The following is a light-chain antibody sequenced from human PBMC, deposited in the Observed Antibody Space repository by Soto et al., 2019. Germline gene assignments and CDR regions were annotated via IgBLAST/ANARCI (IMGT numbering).Light chain of an antibody. CDR2: GNS. CDR3: QSYDSSLSGWV. V-gene: IGLV1-40*01. CDR1: SSNIGAGYD. Sequence: QSVLTQPPSVSGAPGQRVTISCTESSSNIGAGYDVHWYQQLPGTAPKLLIYGNSNRPSGVPDRFSGSKSGTSASLAITGPLAEDEADYYCQSYDSSLSGWVFGGGTQLTVL. J-gene: IGLJ3*02.